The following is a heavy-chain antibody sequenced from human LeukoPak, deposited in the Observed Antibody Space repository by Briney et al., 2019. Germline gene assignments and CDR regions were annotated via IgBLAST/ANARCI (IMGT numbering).Heavy chain of an antibody. D-gene: IGHD3-10*01. J-gene: IGHJ4*02. Sequence: SETLPLTCTVSGGSISSSSYYWGWIRQPPGKGLEWIGSIYYSGSTYYNPSLKSRVTISVDTSKNQFSLKLSSVTAADTAVYYCARHNPGYGSGSYHYYFDYWGQGTLVTVSS. CDR2: IYYSGST. CDR1: GGSISSSSYY. CDR3: ARHNPGYGSGSYHYYFDY. V-gene: IGHV4-39*01.